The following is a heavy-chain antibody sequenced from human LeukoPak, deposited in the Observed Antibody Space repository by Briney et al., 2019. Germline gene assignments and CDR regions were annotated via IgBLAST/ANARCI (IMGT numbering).Heavy chain of an antibody. CDR3: TTEGYCSGGSCYSFYYYYGMDV. J-gene: IGHJ6*02. V-gene: IGHV3-15*01. Sequence: GGSLRLSCAASGFTFSNAWMSWVRQAPGKGLEWVGRIKSKTDGETTDYAAPVKGRFTISRDDSKNTLYLQMNSLKTEDTAVYYCTTEGYCSGGSCYSFYYYYGMDVWGQGTTVTVSS. D-gene: IGHD2-15*01. CDR2: IKSKTDGETT. CDR1: GFTFSNAW.